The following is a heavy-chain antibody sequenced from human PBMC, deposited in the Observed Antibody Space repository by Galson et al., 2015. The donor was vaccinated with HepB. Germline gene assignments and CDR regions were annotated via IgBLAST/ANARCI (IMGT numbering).Heavy chain of an antibody. Sequence: SLRLSCAASGFTFSSYSMNWVRQAPGKGLEWVSYISSSSSTIYYADSVKGRFTISRDNAKNSLYLQMNSLRAEDTAVYYCARASDIVATIDWFDPWGQGTLVTVSS. D-gene: IGHD5-12*01. CDR3: ARASDIVATIDWFDP. J-gene: IGHJ5*02. CDR1: GFTFSSYS. V-gene: IGHV3-48*01. CDR2: ISSSSSTI.